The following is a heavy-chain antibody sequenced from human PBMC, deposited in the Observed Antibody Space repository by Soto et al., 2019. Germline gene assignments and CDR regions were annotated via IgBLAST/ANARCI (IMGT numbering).Heavy chain of an antibody. J-gene: IGHJ6*02. Sequence: QMQLVQSGPEVKKPGTSVKVSCKASGFTFTSSAVQWVRQARGQRLEWIGWIVVGSGNTNYAQKFQERVTITRDMSTSTAYMELSSLRSEDTAVYYCAADGSSGWYRHHYYYYGMDVWGQGTTVTVSS. CDR1: GFTFTSSA. CDR2: IVVGSGNT. V-gene: IGHV1-58*01. D-gene: IGHD6-19*01. CDR3: AADGSSGWYRHHYYYYGMDV.